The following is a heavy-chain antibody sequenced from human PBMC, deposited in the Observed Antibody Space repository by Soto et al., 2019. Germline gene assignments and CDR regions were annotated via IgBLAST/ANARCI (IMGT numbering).Heavy chain of an antibody. D-gene: IGHD6-13*01. Sequence: GASVKVSCKASGGTFSSYAISWVRQAPGQGLEWMGGIIPIFGTANHAQKFQGRVTITADKSTSTAYMELSSLRSEDTAVYYCARGYSSSWYLFDPWGQGTLVTVSS. CDR1: GGTFSSYA. J-gene: IGHJ5*02. V-gene: IGHV1-69*06. CDR3: ARGYSSSWYLFDP. CDR2: IIPIFGTA.